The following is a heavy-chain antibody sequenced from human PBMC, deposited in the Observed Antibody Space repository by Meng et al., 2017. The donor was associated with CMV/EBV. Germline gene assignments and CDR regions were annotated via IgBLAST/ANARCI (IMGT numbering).Heavy chain of an antibody. D-gene: IGHD2-21*01. CDR3: ARHGMWLIRNAY. V-gene: IGHV4-39*07. Sequence: HRQESGPGLGMPSETPSLTWTASGGSIRSSSYYWGWIRQPPGKGLEWIGSIYYSGSTYYNPSLKSRVTISVDTSKNQFSLRLSSVTAADTAVYYCARHGMWLIRNAYWGQGTLVTVSS. CDR1: GGSIRSSSYY. CDR2: IYYSGST. J-gene: IGHJ4*02.